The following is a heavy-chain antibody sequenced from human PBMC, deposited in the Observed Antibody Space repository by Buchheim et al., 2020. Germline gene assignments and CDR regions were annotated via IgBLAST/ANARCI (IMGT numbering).Heavy chain of an antibody. D-gene: IGHD3-22*01. CDR3: ARDNYYDSSDYPLPLFWYFDY. Sequence: QVQLVESGGGVVQPGRSLRLSCAASGFTFRTYAMHWVRQAPGKGLEWVAVISYDGGTKYYADSVQGRFTVSRDNSKNKLYLQMNSLRAEDTAVYYCARDNYYDSSDYPLPLFWYFDYWGQGTL. V-gene: IGHV3-30-3*01. J-gene: IGHJ4*02. CDR1: GFTFRTYA. CDR2: ISYDGGTK.